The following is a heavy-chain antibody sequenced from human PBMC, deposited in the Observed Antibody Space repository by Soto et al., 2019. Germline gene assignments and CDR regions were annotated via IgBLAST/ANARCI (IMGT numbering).Heavy chain of an antibody. CDR2: IYYSGST. V-gene: IGHV4-59*01. D-gene: IGHD2-2*01. CDR1: GGSISSYY. CDR3: ARGYCSSTSCYSH. J-gene: IGHJ4*02. Sequence: SDTLSLTCTVSGGSISSYYWSWIRQSPGKGLEWIGYIYYSGSTNYNPSLKSRVTISVDTSKNQFSLKLSSVTAADTAVYYCARGYCSSTSCYSHWGQGTLVTVS.